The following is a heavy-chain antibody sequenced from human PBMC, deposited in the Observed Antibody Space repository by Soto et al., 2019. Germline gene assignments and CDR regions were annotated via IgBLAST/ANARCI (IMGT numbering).Heavy chain of an antibody. J-gene: IGHJ4*02. V-gene: IGHV3-30*18. D-gene: IGHD6-19*01. CDR1: GFTFSSYG. Sequence: GGSLRLSCAASGFTFSSYGMHWVRQAPGKGLEWVAVISYDGSNKYYADSVKGRFTISRDNSKNTLYLQMNSLRAEDTAVYYCAKGAFGGWSFDYWGQGTLVTVSS. CDR3: AKGAFGGWSFDY. CDR2: ISYDGSNK.